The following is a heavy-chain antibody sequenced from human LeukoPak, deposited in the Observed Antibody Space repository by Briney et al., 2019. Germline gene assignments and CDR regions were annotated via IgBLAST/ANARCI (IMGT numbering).Heavy chain of an antibody. CDR3: ARGGYYGSGNDFRFDP. CDR1: GYSISSGYY. Sequence: SETLSLTCTVSGYSISSGYYWGWIRQPPGKGLEWIGSIYHSGSTNYKPSLKSRVTISVDTSKNQFSLKLSSVTAADTAVYYCARGGYYGSGNDFRFDPWGQGTLVTVSS. D-gene: IGHD3-10*01. V-gene: IGHV4-38-2*02. CDR2: IYHSGST. J-gene: IGHJ5*02.